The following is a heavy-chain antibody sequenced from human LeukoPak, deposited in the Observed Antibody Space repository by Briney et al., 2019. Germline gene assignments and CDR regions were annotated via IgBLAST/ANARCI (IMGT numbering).Heavy chain of an antibody. CDR1: GGSISSGGYY. V-gene: IGHV4-31*03. CDR3: ARTKNRYNWNPNWFDP. J-gene: IGHJ5*02. Sequence: SQTLSLTCTVSGGSISSGGYYWSWIRQHPGKGLEWIGYIYYSGSTYYNPSLKSRVTISVDTSKNQFSLKLGSVTAADTAVYYCARTKNRYNWNPNWFDPWGQGTLVTVSS. CDR2: IYYSGST. D-gene: IGHD1-20*01.